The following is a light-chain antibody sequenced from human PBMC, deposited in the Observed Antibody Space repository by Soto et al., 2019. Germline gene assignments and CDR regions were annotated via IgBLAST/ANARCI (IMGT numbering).Light chain of an antibody. CDR1: SSDVGSYNL. Sequence: QSALTQPASVSGSPGQSITISCTGTSSDVGSYNLVSWYQQHPGKAPKLMIYEVTKRPSGVSNRFSGSKSGNTASLTISGLQAEDEADYYCCSYAGSSTLYVFGIGPKLTVL. V-gene: IGLV2-23*02. J-gene: IGLJ1*01. CDR3: CSYAGSSTLYV. CDR2: EVT.